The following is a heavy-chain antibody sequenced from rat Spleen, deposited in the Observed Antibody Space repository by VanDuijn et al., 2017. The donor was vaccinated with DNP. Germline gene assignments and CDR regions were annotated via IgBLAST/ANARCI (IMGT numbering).Heavy chain of an antibody. D-gene: IGHD1-3*01. CDR3: ARWTMAFDY. V-gene: IGHV3-3*01. CDR2: INSAGNT. CDR1: GYSISSGYG. J-gene: IGHJ2*01. Sequence: EVQLQESGPGLVKPSQSLSLTCSVTGYSISSGYGWNWIRKFPGNKMEWMGYINSAGNTHYNPPLASQISITRDTSKNQFFLQLNSVTTEDTATYYCARWTMAFDYWGQGVMVTVSS.